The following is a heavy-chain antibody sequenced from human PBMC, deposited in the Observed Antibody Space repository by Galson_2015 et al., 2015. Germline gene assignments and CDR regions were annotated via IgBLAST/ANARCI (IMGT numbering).Heavy chain of an antibody. D-gene: IGHD3-22*01. J-gene: IGHJ4*02. Sequence: SLRLSCAASGFTFSSYAMHWVRQTPGKGLEWVAVISYDGSNKYYADSVKGRFTISRDNSKNTLYLQMNSLRAEDTAVYYCARDLKAYYDSSGFDYWGQGTLVTVSS. V-gene: IGHV3-30-3*01. CDR2: ISYDGSNK. CDR3: ARDLKAYYDSSGFDY. CDR1: GFTFSSYA.